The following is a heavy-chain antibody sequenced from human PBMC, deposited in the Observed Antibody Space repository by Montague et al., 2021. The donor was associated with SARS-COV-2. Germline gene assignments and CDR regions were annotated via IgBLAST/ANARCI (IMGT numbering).Heavy chain of an antibody. V-gene: IGHV4-61*02. CDR1: GGSISSGSYY. CDR2: IYTSGSA. J-gene: IGHJ6*02. Sequence: TLSLTCTVSGGSISSGSYYWSWILQPAGKGLEWIGRIYTSGSANYNPSLKSRVTISVDTSKNQFSLKLSSVTAADTAVYYCARDRVDRYSGSRTAYGMDVWGQGTTVTVSS. CDR3: ARDRVDRYSGSRTAYGMDV. D-gene: IGHD1-26*01.